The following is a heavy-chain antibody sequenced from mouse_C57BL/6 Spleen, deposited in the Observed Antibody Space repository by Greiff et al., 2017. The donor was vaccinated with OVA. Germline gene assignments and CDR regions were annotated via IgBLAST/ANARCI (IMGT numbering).Heavy chain of an antibody. V-gene: IGHV1-82*01. CDR3: AREDSSDWFAY. D-gene: IGHD3-2*01. CDR2: IYPGDGGT. J-gene: IGHJ3*01. Sequence: VQLQQSGPELVKPGASVKISCQASGYAFSSSWMNWVKQRPGKGLEWIGRIYPGDGGTNYNGKFKGKATLTADKSTSTAYMQLSSLTSEDSAVYFCAREDSSDWFAYWGQGTLVTVSA. CDR1: GYAFSSSW.